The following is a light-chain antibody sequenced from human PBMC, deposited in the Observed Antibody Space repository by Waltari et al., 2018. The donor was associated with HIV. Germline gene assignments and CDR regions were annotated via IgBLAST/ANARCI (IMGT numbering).Light chain of an antibody. CDR2: EVT. CDR3: TSYISGTSPV. Sequence: QSALTQPASVSGSPGQSITISCDLNDNKYVSWYQRHPGKAPQVIIYEVTNRPSGLSHRFSGSKSGNTATLTISGLQPEDAADYFCTSYISGTSPVFGRGTRVTVL. J-gene: IGLJ2*01. CDR1: DLNDNKY. V-gene: IGLV2-14*01.